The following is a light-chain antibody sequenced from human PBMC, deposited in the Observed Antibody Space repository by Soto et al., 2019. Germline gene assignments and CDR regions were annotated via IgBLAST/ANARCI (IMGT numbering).Light chain of an antibody. V-gene: IGKV3-20*01. CDR3: QQYGSSPRT. CDR1: QSVSSSY. J-gene: IGKJ2*01. CDR2: GAS. Sequence: DIVLTQSPGTLSLSPGERATLSCRASQSVSSSYLAWYQQKPGQAPRLLIYGASSRATGIPDRFSGSGSGTDFTLTISRLEPEDFAVYYCQQYGSSPRTFGQGTNLEIK.